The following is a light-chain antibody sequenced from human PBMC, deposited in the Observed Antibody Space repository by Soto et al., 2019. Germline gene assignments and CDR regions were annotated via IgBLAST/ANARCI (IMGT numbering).Light chain of an antibody. J-gene: IGKJ4*01. CDR3: QQYSSSPLT. Sequence: EIVMTQSPATLSVSPGERATLSCRARQSVGSGLSWYQQKPDQAPRLLIYGASTRATGIPARFSGSGSGTEFTLTISRLEPEDFAVYYCQQYSSSPLTFGGGTKVDIK. V-gene: IGKV3-15*01. CDR1: QSVGSG. CDR2: GAS.